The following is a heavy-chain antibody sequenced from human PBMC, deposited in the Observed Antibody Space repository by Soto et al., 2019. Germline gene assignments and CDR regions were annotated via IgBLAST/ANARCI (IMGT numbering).Heavy chain of an antibody. CDR2: ITPILSTA. D-gene: IGHD3-22*01. CDR3: ARDQINYYDSSGYLAY. J-gene: IGHJ4*01. V-gene: IGHV1-69*13. Sequence: SVQVSCKASGGAFSTYTITWVRHAPGQGLEWMGGITPILSTAHYAQTFQGRVTITADASTSPAHMDLSSLRSDDTAVYYSARDQINYYDSSGYLAYWGQGTLVAVSS. CDR1: GGAFSTYT.